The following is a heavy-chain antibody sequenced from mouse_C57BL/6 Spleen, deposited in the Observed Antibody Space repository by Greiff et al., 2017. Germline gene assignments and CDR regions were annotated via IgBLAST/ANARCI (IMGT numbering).Heavy chain of an antibody. CDR1: GYTFTSYW. D-gene: IGHD1-1*01. V-gene: IGHV1-64*01. CDR2: IHPNSGST. J-gene: IGHJ4*01. Sequence: QVQLQQPGAELVKPGASVKLSCKASGYTFTSYWMHWVKQRPGQGLEWIGMIHPNSGSTNYNEKFKSKATLTVDKSSSTAYMQLSSLTSEDSVVYYCAIYYGSSLYAMDYWGQGTSVTVSS. CDR3: AIYYGSSLYAMDY.